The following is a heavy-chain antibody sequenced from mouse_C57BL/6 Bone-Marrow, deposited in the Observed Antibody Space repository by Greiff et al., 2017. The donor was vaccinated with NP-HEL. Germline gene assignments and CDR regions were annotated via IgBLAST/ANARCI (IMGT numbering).Heavy chain of an antibody. CDR3: ARALLRSFWYFDV. CDR1: GYSITSDY. D-gene: IGHD1-1*01. Sequence: EVQLQQSGPGLAKPSQTLSLTCSVTGYSITSDYWNWIRKFPGNKLEYMGYISYSGSTYYTPSLKSRISITRDTSKNQYYLQLNSVTTEDTATYYCARALLRSFWYFDVWGTGTTVTVSS. CDR2: ISYSGST. J-gene: IGHJ1*03. V-gene: IGHV3-8*01.